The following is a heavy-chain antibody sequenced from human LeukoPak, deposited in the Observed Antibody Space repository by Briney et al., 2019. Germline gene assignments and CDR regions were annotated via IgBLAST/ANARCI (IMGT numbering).Heavy chain of an antibody. CDR3: ARGGGGYDFWSGNNWFDP. CDR2: IIPIFGTA. Sequence: SVKVSCKASGGTFSSYAISWVRQAPGQGLEWVGGIIPIFGTANYAQKFQGRVTITTDESTSTAYMELSSLRSEDTAVYYCARGGGGYDFWSGNNWFDPWGQGTLVTVSS. J-gene: IGHJ5*02. V-gene: IGHV1-69*05. D-gene: IGHD3-3*01. CDR1: GGTFSSYA.